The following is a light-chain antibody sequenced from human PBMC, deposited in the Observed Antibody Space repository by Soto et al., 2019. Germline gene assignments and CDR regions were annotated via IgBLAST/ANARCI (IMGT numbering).Light chain of an antibody. V-gene: IGKV3-20*01. J-gene: IGKJ3*01. CDR3: PPYGTSPFA. CDR2: VAS. Sequence: EIVLTQSPGTLSLSPGDRATLSCRASQTVSSSYLAWYQQKPGQAPRLLIYVASSRAAGIPDRFSGSGSGTAVTLTISRLEPEDVAVSYCPPYGTSPFAFGPGTKVDFK. CDR1: QTVSSSY.